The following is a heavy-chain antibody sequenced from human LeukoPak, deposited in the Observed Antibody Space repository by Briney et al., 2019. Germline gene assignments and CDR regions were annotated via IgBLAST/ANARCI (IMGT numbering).Heavy chain of an antibody. CDR1: GFAIGSYW. D-gene: IGHD3-3*01. CDR2: IKQDGSEK. Sequence: GGSLRLSCAASGFAIGSYWMSWVRQAPGKGLEWVANIKQDGSEKYYVDSVKGRFTISRDNAKNSLYLQMNSLRAEDTAVYYCARDSYDFWSGYHYYYYYGMDVWGQGTTVTVSS. CDR3: ARDSYDFWSGYHYYYYYGMDV. J-gene: IGHJ6*02. V-gene: IGHV3-7*01.